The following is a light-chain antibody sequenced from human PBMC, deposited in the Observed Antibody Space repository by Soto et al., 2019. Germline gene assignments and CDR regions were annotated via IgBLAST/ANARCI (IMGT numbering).Light chain of an antibody. CDR3: AAWDDSLNGVV. CDR1: SSNVGSYT. CDR2: SGN. J-gene: IGLJ2*01. Sequence: QAVVTQPPSAPGTPGQRVTISCSGSSSNVGSYTVYWYQQLPGTAPKVLIYSGNRRPSGVPARFSSSKSGTSASLAISGLQTEDEADYYSAAWDDSLNGVVFGGGTKLTVL. V-gene: IGLV1-44*01.